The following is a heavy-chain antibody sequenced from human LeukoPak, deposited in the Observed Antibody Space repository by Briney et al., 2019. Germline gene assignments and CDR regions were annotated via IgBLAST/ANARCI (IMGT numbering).Heavy chain of an antibody. J-gene: IGHJ1*01. CDR2: ISGSSSYI. CDR3: ASYGFHRRISRRYDLDYFQH. D-gene: IGHD3-3*01. CDR1: GFTFSNYS. V-gene: IGHV3-21*01. Sequence: GGSLRLSCAASGFTFSNYSMNWVRQAPGEGLEWVSSISGSSSYIYYADSVKGRFTISRDNAKNSLYLQMNSLRAEDTGVYYCASYGFHRRISRRYDLDYFQHWGQGTLVTVSS.